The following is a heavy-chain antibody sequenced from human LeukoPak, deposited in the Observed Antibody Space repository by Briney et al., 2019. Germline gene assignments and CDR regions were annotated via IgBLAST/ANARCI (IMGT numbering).Heavy chain of an antibody. CDR3: AKDLSVGYSYDYYGMDV. D-gene: IGHD5-18*01. CDR1: GFTFSSYG. J-gene: IGHJ6*02. V-gene: IGHV3-30*18. CDR2: ISYDGSNK. Sequence: PGRSLRLSCAASGFTFSSYGMHWVRQAPGKGLEWVAVISYDGSNKHYADSVKGRFTISRDNSKNTLYLQMNSLRAEDTAVYYCAKDLSVGYSYDYYGMDVWGQGTTVTVSS.